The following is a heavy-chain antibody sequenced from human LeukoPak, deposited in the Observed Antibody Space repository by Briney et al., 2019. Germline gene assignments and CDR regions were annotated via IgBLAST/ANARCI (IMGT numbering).Heavy chain of an antibody. CDR3: ARAQLQNDALDI. CDR1: GFTFNTYV. V-gene: IGHV3-64*01. Sequence: GGSLRLSCVASGFTFNTYVMHWVRQAPGKGLEYVSLINGNGISPYFANSMKGRFTISRDNSRNTMYLQMGSLRVEDTAVYYCARAQLQNDALDIWGQGTMVTVSS. CDR2: INGNGISP. J-gene: IGHJ3*02. D-gene: IGHD2-2*01.